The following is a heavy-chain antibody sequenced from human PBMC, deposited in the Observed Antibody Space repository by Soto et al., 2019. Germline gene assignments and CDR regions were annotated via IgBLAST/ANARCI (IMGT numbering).Heavy chain of an antibody. CDR1: GYTFTSYG. Sequence: ASVKVSCKASGYTFTSYGINWVRQAPGQGLEWMGWISAYNGNTNYAQKLQDRVTMTTDTSTSTAYMELRSLRSDDTAVYYCARDPYYHETSGYYSAEPVLDYWGQGTLVTVSS. D-gene: IGHD3-22*01. CDR3: ARDPYYHETSGYYSAEPVLDY. V-gene: IGHV1-18*01. CDR2: ISAYNGNT. J-gene: IGHJ4*02.